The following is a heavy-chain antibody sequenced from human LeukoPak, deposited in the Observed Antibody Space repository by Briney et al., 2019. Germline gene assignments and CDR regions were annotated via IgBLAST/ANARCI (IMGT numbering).Heavy chain of an antibody. V-gene: IGHV3-30*02. CDR2: IRYDGNKE. J-gene: IGHJ4*02. Sequence: PGGSLRLSCAASRFTFSTYGMHWVRQAPGKGLEWVAFIRYDGNKENYADSVKGRFTISSDNSKNTVYLQMDSLRTEDTAVYYCAKDDPFFDYWGQGTLVTVSS. CDR3: AKDDPFFDY. CDR1: RFTFSTYG.